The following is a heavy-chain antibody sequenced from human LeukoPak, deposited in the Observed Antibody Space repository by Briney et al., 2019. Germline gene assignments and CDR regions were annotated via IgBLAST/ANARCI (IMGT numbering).Heavy chain of an antibody. CDR1: GYSISSGYY. CDR3: ARVSGHSYGYGDH. D-gene: IGHD5-18*01. CDR2: VYYRVST. V-gene: IGHV4-38-2*01. Sequence: SETLSLTCAVSGYSISSGYYWGWIWQPPGKGLEWIGSVYYRVSTYYNPSLKSRVTISVDTSKNQFSLKLSSVTAADTAVYYCARVSGHSYGYGDHWGQGTLVTVAS. J-gene: IGHJ4*02.